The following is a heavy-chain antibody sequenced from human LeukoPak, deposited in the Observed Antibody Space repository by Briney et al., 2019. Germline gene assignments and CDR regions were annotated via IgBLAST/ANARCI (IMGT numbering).Heavy chain of an antibody. V-gene: IGHV3-7*01. CDR3: ARNAN. CDR1: GFTFSRYW. J-gene: IGHJ4*02. D-gene: IGHD2-8*01. CDR2: IKEDGSEK. Sequence: GGSLRLSCAASGFTFSRYWMSWVRQAPGKGPEWVANIKEDGSEKSCVDSVKGRFTISRGNAKNSPYLQMNSLRAEDTAVYYCARNANWGQGTLVTVSS.